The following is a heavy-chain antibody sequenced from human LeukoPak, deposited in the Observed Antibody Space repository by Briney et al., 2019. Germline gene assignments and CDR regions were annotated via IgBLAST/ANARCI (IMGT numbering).Heavy chain of an antibody. CDR1: GGPISSGGYS. J-gene: IGHJ4*02. Sequence: SETLSLTCDVSGGPISSGGYSWSWIRQPPGKGLEWIGYIYHNGNTYYSPSLKSRVTISVDRSKNQLSLKLSSVTAADTAMYYCASGGYSYGFDYWGQGTLVTVSS. D-gene: IGHD5-18*01. V-gene: IGHV4-30-2*01. CDR2: IYHNGNT. CDR3: ASGGYSYGFDY.